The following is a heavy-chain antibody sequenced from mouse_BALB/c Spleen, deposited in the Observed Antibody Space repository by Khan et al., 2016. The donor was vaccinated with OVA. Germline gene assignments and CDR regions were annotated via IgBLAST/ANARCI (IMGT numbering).Heavy chain of an antibody. Sequence: EVQLVESGPSLVKPSQTLSLTCSVTGYSFPSGYWNWIRKFPGNKLEYMGYISSSDSTFYNPSLKNRISITRDTSKNQYYLQLNSVIMEDTATYYCARWNYRYDGYFDYWGQGTTLTVSS. J-gene: IGHJ2*01. CDR2: ISSSDST. V-gene: IGHV3-8*02. CDR3: ARWNYRYDGYFDY. CDR1: GYSFPSGY. D-gene: IGHD2-14*01.